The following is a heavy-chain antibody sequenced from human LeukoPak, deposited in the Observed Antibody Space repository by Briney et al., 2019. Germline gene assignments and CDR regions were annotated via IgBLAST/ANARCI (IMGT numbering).Heavy chain of an antibody. Sequence: ASVTVSCKASGYTFTIYGISWVRQAPGQGLEWMGWISAYNGNTNYAQKLQGRVTMTTDTSTSTAYMELRSLRSDDTAVYYCARDLNRYYYDSSGYGDYWGQGTLVTVSS. D-gene: IGHD3-22*01. J-gene: IGHJ4*02. CDR2: ISAYNGNT. V-gene: IGHV1-18*01. CDR3: ARDLNRYYYDSSGYGDY. CDR1: GYTFTIYG.